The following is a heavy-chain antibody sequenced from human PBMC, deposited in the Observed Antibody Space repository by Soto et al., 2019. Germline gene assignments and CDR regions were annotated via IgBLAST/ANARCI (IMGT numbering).Heavy chain of an antibody. Sequence: QVQLQESGPGLVKPSETLSLTCTVSVGSISSYYCSWIRQPPGKGLEWIGYIYYSGSTNYNPSLKSRVTISVDTSKNQFSLQLSSVTAADTAVYYCACINLSNSNYYYYYYLDVWGKGTTVTVSS. CDR1: VGSISSYY. V-gene: IGHV4-59*01. CDR2: IYYSGST. J-gene: IGHJ6*03. D-gene: IGHD1-1*01. CDR3: ACINLSNSNYYYYYYLDV.